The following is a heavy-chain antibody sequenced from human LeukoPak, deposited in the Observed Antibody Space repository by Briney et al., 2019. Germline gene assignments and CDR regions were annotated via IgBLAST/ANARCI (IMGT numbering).Heavy chain of an antibody. Sequence: GGSLRLSCAASGFIFSHYTMTWVRQAPGKGLEWVSPINGSGDATLYADSVMGRFTISRDNAKNTVSLQMNNLRAEDTAVYYCAKSDCGSDGCKLLNCWGQGTLVTASS. CDR2: INGSGDAT. J-gene: IGHJ4*02. D-gene: IGHD3-10*01. V-gene: IGHV3-23*01. CDR3: AKSDCGSDGCKLLNC. CDR1: GFIFSHYT.